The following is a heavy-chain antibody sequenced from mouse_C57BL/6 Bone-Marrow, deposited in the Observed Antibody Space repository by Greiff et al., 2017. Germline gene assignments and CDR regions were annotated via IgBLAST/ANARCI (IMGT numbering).Heavy chain of an antibody. J-gene: IGHJ4*01. D-gene: IGHD1-1*01. Sequence: QVQLQQPGAELVRPGSSVKLSCKASGYTFTSYWMHWVKQRPIQGLEWIGNIDPSDSETHYNQKFKDKATLTVDKSSSTAYMQLRSLTSEDSAVYYCASGHYYGSSYVDYAMDYWGQGTSVTVSS. CDR1: GYTFTSYW. CDR2: IDPSDSET. CDR3: ASGHYYGSSYVDYAMDY. V-gene: IGHV1-52*01.